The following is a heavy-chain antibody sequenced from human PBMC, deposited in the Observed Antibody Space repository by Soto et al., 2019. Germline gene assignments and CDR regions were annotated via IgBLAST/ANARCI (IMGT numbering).Heavy chain of an antibody. J-gene: IGHJ4*02. CDR2: IIPIFGTA. CDR1: NDSLSSHF. D-gene: IGHD3-22*01. CDR3: ARAFHYYDSSGYYTNFDY. Sequence: SVKVSCKASNDSLSSHFIHWVRQAPGEGLEWMGGIIPIFGTANYAQKFQGRVTITADKSTSTAYMELSSLRSEDTAVYYCARAFHYYDSSGYYTNFDYWGQGTLVTVSS. V-gene: IGHV1-69*06.